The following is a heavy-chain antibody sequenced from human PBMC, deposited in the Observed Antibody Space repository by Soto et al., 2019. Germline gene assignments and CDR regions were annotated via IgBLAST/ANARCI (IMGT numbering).Heavy chain of an antibody. J-gene: IGHJ4*02. CDR3: ARIVVGAPVDL. CDR2: ISYTGDT. CDR1: GDCVSIDRYF. Sequence: PSEAQSLTGSISGDCVSIDRYFWTWIRQPPGKGMEWIEYISYTGDTNYNPSLKSRVTISIDTSRNQFSLTLTSVTAADAAVYFCARIVVGAPVDLWGQGSLV. V-gene: IGHV4-61*01. D-gene: IGHD2-15*01.